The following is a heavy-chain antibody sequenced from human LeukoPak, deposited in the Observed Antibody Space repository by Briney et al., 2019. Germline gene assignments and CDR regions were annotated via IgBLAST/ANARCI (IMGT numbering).Heavy chain of an antibody. V-gene: IGHV4-34*01. J-gene: IGHJ4*02. Sequence: SETLSLTCAVYGGSFSGYYWSWIRQPPGKGLEWIGEINHSGSTNYNPSLKSRVTISVDTSKNQFSLKLSSVTAADTAVYYCARGRGLLGYWGQGTLVTVSS. CDR3: ARGRGLLGY. CDR2: INHSGST. CDR1: GGSFSGYY. D-gene: IGHD7-27*01.